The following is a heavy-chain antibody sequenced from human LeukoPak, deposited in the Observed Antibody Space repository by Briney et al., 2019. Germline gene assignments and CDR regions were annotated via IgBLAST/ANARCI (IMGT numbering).Heavy chain of an antibody. V-gene: IGHV1-8*01. D-gene: IGHD1-26*01. J-gene: IGHJ6*03. CDR2: MNPNSGNT. Sequence: GASVKVSCKASGHTFTSYDINWVRQATGQGLEWMGWMNPNSGNTGYAQKFQGRVTMTRNTSISTAYMELSSLRSEDTAVYYCARGVGATPYYYYYMDVWGKGTTVTVSS. CDR1: GHTFTSYD. CDR3: ARGVGATPYYYYYMDV.